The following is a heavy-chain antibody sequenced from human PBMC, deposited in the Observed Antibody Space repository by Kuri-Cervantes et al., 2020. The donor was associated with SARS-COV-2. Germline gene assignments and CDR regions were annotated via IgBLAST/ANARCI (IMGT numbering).Heavy chain of an antibody. CDR3: ARAGGLADAFDI. CDR2: ISGSGGST. Sequence: GESLKISCAASGFTFSSYAMSWVRQAPGKGLEWVSAISGSGGSTYYADSVKGRFTISRDNSKNTLYLQMNSLRAEDRALYYCARAGGLADAFDIWGQGTMVTVSS. V-gene: IGHV3-23*01. J-gene: IGHJ3*02. D-gene: IGHD3/OR15-3a*01. CDR1: GFTFSSYA.